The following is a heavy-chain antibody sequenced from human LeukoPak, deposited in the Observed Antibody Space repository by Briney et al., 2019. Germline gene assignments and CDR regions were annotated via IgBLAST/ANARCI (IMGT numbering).Heavy chain of an antibody. CDR1: GGSISNSGYY. V-gene: IGHV4-39*01. J-gene: IGHJ4*02. D-gene: IGHD7-27*01. CDR2: IYDSGST. Sequence: PSETLSLTSTVLGGSISNSGYYWGWIRQPPGKGLEWIGSIYDSGSTYYHPSLKSRVTISVDTSKNQFSLNLSSVTAADTAVYYCVRHVSNWGEDYWGQGTLVTVSS. CDR3: VRHVSNWGEDY.